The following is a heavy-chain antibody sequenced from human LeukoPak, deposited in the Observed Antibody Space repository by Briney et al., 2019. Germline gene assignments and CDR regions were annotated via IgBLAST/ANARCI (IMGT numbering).Heavy chain of an antibody. Sequence: PSETLSLTCTVSGGSISSYYWSWIRQPPGKGLEWIGYIYYSGSTNYNPSLKSRVTISVDTSKNQFSLKLSSVTAADAAVYYCARDGDILTGYSSSDAFDIWGQGTMVTVSS. J-gene: IGHJ3*02. CDR3: ARDGDILTGYSSSDAFDI. V-gene: IGHV4-59*01. D-gene: IGHD3-9*01. CDR1: GGSISSYY. CDR2: IYYSGST.